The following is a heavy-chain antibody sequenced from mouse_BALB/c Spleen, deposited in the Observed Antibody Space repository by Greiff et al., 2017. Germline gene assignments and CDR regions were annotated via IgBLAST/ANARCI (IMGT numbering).Heavy chain of an antibody. D-gene: IGHD2-2*01. CDR3: TRGRGNDGGYFEV. Sequence: LQQPGSELVRPGASVKLSCKASGYTFTSYWMHWVKQRPGQGLEWIGNLYPGSGSTNYDEKFKSQATLTVDTSSSTAYMQLSSLTSEDSAVYDCTRGRGNDGGYFEVGGAGNTGTVSA. CDR2: LYPGSGST. J-gene: IGHJ1*01. V-gene: IGHV1S22*01. CDR1: GYTFTSYW.